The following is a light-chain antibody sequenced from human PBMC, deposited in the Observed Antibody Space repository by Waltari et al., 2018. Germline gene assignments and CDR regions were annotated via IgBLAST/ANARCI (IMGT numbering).Light chain of an antibody. J-gene: IGKJ4*01. V-gene: IGKV1-8*01. Sequence: AIRMTQSPSSLSASTGDRVTITCRASQGISSFLAWYQQKPGKAPKLLISAASTLQSVVPSRFSGSGSGTDFTLSISYLQSEDFATYYGQQYYTYPLTFGGGTMVDIE. CDR1: QGISSF. CDR2: AAS. CDR3: QQYYTYPLT.